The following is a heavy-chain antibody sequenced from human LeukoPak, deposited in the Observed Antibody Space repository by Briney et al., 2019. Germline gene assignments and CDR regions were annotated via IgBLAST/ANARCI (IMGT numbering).Heavy chain of an antibody. CDR3: VSFYETY. J-gene: IGHJ4*02. V-gene: IGHV3-74*01. Sequence: GGSLRLSCAASGNYWMHWVRQVPGKGLVWVSHINSDGSWTSYADSVRGRFTISKNNAKNTVYLQMNCLRAEDTAVYYCVSFYETYWGRGTLVTVSS. D-gene: IGHD2/OR15-2a*01. CDR1: GNYW. CDR2: INSDGSWT.